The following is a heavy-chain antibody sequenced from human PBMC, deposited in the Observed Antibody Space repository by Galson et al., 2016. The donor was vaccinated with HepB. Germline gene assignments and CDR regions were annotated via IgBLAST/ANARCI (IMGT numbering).Heavy chain of an antibody. CDR2: ISGSGGST. V-gene: IGHV3-23*01. CDR3: AKIHYDILTGYYFDY. D-gene: IGHD3-9*01. Sequence: SLRLSCAASGFTFRSYAMSWVRQAPGKGLEWVSAISGSGGSTYSADSVKGRFTISRDNSKNTLYLQMNSLRAEDTAVYYCAKIHYDILTGYYFDYWGQGTLVTVSS. CDR1: GFTFRSYA. J-gene: IGHJ4*02.